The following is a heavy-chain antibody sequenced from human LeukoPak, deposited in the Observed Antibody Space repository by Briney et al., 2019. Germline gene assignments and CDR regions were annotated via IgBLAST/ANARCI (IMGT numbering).Heavy chain of an antibody. CDR3: ARDPGSGSDRFAY. CDR1: GYTFTSYG. J-gene: IGHJ4*02. V-gene: IGHV1-18*01. Sequence: ASVKFSCKASGYTFTSYGISWVRQAPGQGLEWMGWISAYSGNTKYAQRLQGRVTMTTDTSTSTAYMELTSLRSDDTAVYYCARDPGSGSDRFAYWGQGTLVTVSS. D-gene: IGHD1-26*01. CDR2: ISAYSGNT.